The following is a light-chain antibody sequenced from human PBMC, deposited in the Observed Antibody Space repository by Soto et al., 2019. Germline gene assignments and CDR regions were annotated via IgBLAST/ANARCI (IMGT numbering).Light chain of an antibody. CDR2: GAS. CDR1: QSVSST. CDR3: QQYNTWPFT. J-gene: IGKJ4*01. V-gene: IGKV3-15*01. Sequence: EKVMTQSPATLSVSPGERATLSCRASQSVSSTFVWYQQKPGHAPRLLIYGASTRATGIPARCSGSGSGTEFTLTISGLPSEDFAVYYCQQYNTWPFTFGGGTKVDIK.